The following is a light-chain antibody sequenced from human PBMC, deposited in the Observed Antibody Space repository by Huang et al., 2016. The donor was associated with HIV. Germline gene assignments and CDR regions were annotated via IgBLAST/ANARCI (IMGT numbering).Light chain of an antibody. CDR2: GAS. Sequence: EVVMTQSPATLSLSPGERATRSCRASQSVSSNLAWYQQKPGQAPRLLIYGASTGATGIPDRFSGSGSGTDFTLTISRLEPEDFAVYYCQQYNNWPLTFGGGTKVEI. CDR1: QSVSSN. V-gene: IGKV3D-15*01. CDR3: QQYNNWPLT. J-gene: IGKJ4*01.